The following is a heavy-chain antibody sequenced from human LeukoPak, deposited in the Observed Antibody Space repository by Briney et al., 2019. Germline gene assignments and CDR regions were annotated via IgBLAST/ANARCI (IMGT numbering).Heavy chain of an antibody. CDR2: IYTSGST. J-gene: IGHJ3*02. V-gene: IGHV4-4*07. Sequence: PSETLSLTCTVSGGSISSYYWSWIRQPAGKGLEWIGRIYTSGSTNYNPSLKSRVTMTVDTSKNQFSLKLSSVTAADTAVYYCARENSGSYCRQPQKNAFDIWGQGTMVTVSS. CDR3: ARENSGSYCRQPQKNAFDI. CDR1: GGSISSYY. D-gene: IGHD1-26*01.